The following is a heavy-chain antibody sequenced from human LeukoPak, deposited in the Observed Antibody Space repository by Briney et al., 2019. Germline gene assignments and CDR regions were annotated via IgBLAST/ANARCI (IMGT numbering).Heavy chain of an antibody. D-gene: IGHD3-3*01. V-gene: IGHV3-21*01. CDR1: GFTFSSYS. Sequence: GGSLRLSCAASGFTFSSYSMNCVRQAPGKGLECVSSISSSSSYICYADSVKGRFTISRDNAKNSLYLQMNSLRAEDTAVYYCARVSRDFGLVTEFYYYMDVWGKGTTVTVSS. CDR2: ISSSSSYI. J-gene: IGHJ6*03. CDR3: ARVSRDFGLVTEFYYYMDV.